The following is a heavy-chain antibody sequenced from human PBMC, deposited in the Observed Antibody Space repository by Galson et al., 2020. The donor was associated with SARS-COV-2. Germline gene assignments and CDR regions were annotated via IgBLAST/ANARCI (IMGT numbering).Heavy chain of an antibody. CDR3: ARYTTSSVSLDS. J-gene: IGHJ4*02. D-gene: IGHD6-6*01. CDR1: NGSITSDY. V-gene: IGHV4-59*08. CDR2: FHSDGST. Sequence: SETLSLTCSVSNGSITSDYWSWIRQTPGKGLEWIGFFHSDGSTNYNPSLKSRLTISVDTSKNQFFLRLSSVTVADTAVYFCARYTTSSVSLDSWGQGTLVTVSS.